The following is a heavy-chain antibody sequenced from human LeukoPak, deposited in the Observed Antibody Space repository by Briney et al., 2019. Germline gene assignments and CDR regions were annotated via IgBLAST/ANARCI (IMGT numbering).Heavy chain of an antibody. CDR1: GGSISSSSYY. J-gene: IGHJ4*02. D-gene: IGHD2/OR15-2a*01. Sequence: SGTLSLTCTVSGGSISSSSYYWGWIRQPPGKGLEWIGSIYYSGSTYYNPSLKSRVTISVDTSKNQFSLKLSSVTAADTAVYYCARDEYGSLFDYWGQGTLVTVSS. V-gene: IGHV4-39*02. CDR2: IYYSGST. CDR3: ARDEYGSLFDY.